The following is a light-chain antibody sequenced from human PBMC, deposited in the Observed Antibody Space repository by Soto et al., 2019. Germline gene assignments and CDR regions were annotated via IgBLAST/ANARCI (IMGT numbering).Light chain of an antibody. Sequence: EIVMTQSPATLSVSPGERATLSCRASQSVSSNLAWYQQRPGQAPRLLIYDASTRATGIPARFSGSGSGTEFTFTISSLQSEDFAVYYCQQYNNWPPWTFAQGTKVEIK. J-gene: IGKJ1*01. V-gene: IGKV3-15*01. CDR1: QSVSSN. CDR2: DAS. CDR3: QQYNNWPPWT.